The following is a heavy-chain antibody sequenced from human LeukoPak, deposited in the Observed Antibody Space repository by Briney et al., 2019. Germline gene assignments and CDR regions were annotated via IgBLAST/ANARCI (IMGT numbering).Heavy chain of an antibody. CDR1: GHILTELS. CDR2: FDSEDADT. CDR3: AIDLHLFRTRPDFDF. D-gene: IGHD3-10*01. Sequence: ASVKVSCKVSGHILTELSMHWVRQAPGQGLEWMGGFDSEDADTIYAHKFQGRVTMPEDTSTDTAYMELSSLRSEDTAVYYCAIDLHLFRTRPDFDFWGQGTLVTVSS. V-gene: IGHV1-24*01. J-gene: IGHJ4*02.